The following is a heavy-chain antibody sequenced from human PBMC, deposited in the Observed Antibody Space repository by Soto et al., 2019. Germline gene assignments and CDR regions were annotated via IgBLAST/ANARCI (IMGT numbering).Heavy chain of an antibody. D-gene: IGHD6-19*01. V-gene: IGHV4-4*02. CDR3: RAVAGSGDYYGMDV. Sequence: PXASLSLTCAVCGGCISSGNWWSWFRQPPGKGLEWIGEIYHSGSTNYNPSLKSRVTISVDKSKNQFSLKLSSVTAADTAVYYCRAVAGSGDYYGMDVWGQGTTVTVSS. J-gene: IGHJ6*02. CDR1: GGCISSGNW. CDR2: IYHSGST.